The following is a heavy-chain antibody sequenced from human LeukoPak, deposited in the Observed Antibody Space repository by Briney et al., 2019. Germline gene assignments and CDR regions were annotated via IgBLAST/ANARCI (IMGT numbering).Heavy chain of an antibody. CDR1: GFTFSDYS. Sequence: KSGGSLRLSCAASGFTFSDYSMSWIRQVPGKGLEWVSCISSSGDSTVYADSVKGRFTISRDNAKNSLYLQMNSLRAEDTAVYYCARIFVLRFLEGFDYWGQGTLVTVSS. CDR2: ISSSGDST. CDR3: ARIFVLRFLEGFDY. J-gene: IGHJ4*02. D-gene: IGHD3-3*01. V-gene: IGHV3-11*04.